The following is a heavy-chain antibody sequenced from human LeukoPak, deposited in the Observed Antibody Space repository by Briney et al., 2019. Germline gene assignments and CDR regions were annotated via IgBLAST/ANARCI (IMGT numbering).Heavy chain of an antibody. J-gene: IGHJ4*02. CDR2: ISSSSRTI. CDR1: RFTFSSYW. D-gene: IGHD3-10*01. CDR3: ARDSPGGWFGEVGVDY. V-gene: IGHV3-48*02. Sequence: PGGSLRLSCAASRFTFSSYWMSWVRQAPGKGLEWVSYISSSSRTIYYADSVRGRFTISRDNAKNSLYLQMNSLRDEDTAVYYCARDSPGGWFGEVGVDYWGQGTLVTVSS.